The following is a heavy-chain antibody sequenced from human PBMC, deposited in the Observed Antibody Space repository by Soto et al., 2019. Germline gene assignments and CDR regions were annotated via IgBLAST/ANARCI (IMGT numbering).Heavy chain of an antibody. J-gene: IGHJ3*02. D-gene: IGHD2-15*01. CDR3: ARFGREDCSGGSCYLQVAFDI. Sequence: SETLSLTCTVSGGSISSSSYYWGRIRQPPGKGLEWIGSNNHSGSTNYNPSLKSRVTISVDTSKNQFSLKLSSVTAADTAVYYCARFGREDCSGGSCYLQVAFDIWGQGTMVTVSS. CDR1: GGSISSSSYY. CDR2: NNHSGST. V-gene: IGHV4-39*07.